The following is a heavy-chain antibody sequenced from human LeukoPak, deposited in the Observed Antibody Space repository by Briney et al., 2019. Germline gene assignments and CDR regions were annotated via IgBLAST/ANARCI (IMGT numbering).Heavy chain of an antibody. V-gene: IGHV3-30-3*01. CDR3: ASGDDYGDFDY. CDR1: GFTFTDYA. J-gene: IGHJ4*02. D-gene: IGHD4-17*01. CDR2: ISYDGSNK. Sequence: GGSLRLSCAASGFTFTDYAMHWVRQAPGKGLEWVAVISYDGSNKYYADSVKGRFTISRDNSKNTLYLQMNSLRAEDTAVYYCASGDDYGDFDYWGQGTLVTVSS.